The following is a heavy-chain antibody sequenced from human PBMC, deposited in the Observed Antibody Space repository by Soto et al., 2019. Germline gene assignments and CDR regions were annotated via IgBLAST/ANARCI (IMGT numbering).Heavy chain of an antibody. Sequence: QLQLQESGPGLVKPSETLSLTCTGSGDSVTRSRYYWGWIRQPPGKGLEWIGSIYYSGCTYYNPSLMSRITIAIDTYKNQFSLNMNSMTAADTAGYYCATEGGVVDANWFGPWGQGTLVTVSA. V-gene: IGHV4-39*02. CDR1: GDSVTRSRYY. D-gene: IGHD3-22*01. J-gene: IGHJ5*02. CDR2: IYYSGCT. CDR3: ATEGGVVDANWFGP.